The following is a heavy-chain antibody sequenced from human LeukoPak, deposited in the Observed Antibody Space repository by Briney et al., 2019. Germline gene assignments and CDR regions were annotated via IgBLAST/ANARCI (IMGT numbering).Heavy chain of an antibody. D-gene: IGHD3-22*01. V-gene: IGHV1-3*01. CDR3: ARTPPVYYDSSGYYVPRGNWFDP. J-gene: IGHJ5*02. Sequence: GASVNVSCKASGYTFTSYAMHWVRQAPGQRLEWMGWINAGNGNTKYSQKFQGRVTITRDTSASTAYMELSSLRSEDTAVYYCARTPPVYYDSSGYYVPRGNWFDPWGQGTLVTVSS. CDR2: INAGNGNT. CDR1: GYTFTSYA.